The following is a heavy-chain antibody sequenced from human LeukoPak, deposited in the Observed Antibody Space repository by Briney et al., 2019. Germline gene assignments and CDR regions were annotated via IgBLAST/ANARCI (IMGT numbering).Heavy chain of an antibody. V-gene: IGHV3-7*01. Sequence: GGSLRLSCAASGFTFSSYWMTWVRQAPGKGLEWVANIKQDGSEKYYVDSVKGRFTISRDNAKNSLYLQMNSLRAEDTAVYCCARDRNTAMVDDAFDIWGQGTMVTVSS. J-gene: IGHJ3*02. CDR1: GFTFSSYW. D-gene: IGHD5-18*01. CDR3: ARDRNTAMVDDAFDI. CDR2: IKQDGSEK.